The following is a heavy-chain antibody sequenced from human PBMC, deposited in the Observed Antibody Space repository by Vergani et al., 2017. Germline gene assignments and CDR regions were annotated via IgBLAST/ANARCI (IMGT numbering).Heavy chain of an antibody. J-gene: IGHJ3*02. CDR1: GFTFSSYG. V-gene: IGHV3-30*18. D-gene: IGHD3-22*01. CDR2: ISYDGSNK. Sequence: QVQLVESGGGVVQPGRSLRLSCAASGFTFSSYGMHWVRQAPGKGLEWVAVISYDGSNKYYADSVKGRFTISRDNSKNTLYLQMNSLRAEDTAVYYCAKGGCYYDSGGYYPAGDTGAFDIWGQGTMVTVSS. CDR3: AKGGCYYDSGGYYPAGDTGAFDI.